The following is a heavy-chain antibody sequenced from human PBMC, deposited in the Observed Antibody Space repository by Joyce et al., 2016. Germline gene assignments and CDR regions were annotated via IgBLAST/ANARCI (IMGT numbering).Heavy chain of an antibody. CDR1: GYTFTSYG. Sequence: VQLVQSAPEVKKPGASVKVSCKASGYTFTSYGLSWVRQAPGKGLEWMGWIGVYNGDTKYSRKVQGRFTMTADTSTTTASMELWSPKSDDTAVYFCARDKFAGYSSGWYKAGTFDLWGQGTMITVSS. V-gene: IGHV1-18*01. CDR3: ARDKFAGYSSGWYKAGTFDL. CDR2: IGVYNGDT. D-gene: IGHD6-19*01. J-gene: IGHJ3*01.